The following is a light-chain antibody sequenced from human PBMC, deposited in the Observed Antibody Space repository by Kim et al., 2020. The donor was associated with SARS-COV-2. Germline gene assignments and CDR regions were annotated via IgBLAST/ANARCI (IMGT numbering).Light chain of an antibody. CDR1: QSISSY. CDR2: AAS. CDR3: QQTYRSPLT. V-gene: IGKV1-39*01. Sequence: DIQMTQSPSSLSASVGDRVTITCRASQSISSYLNWYQQKPGKAPKLLIYAASSLQSGVPSRFSGSGSGTDFTLTISSLQPEDFGTYYCQQTYRSPLTFGGGTKVDI. J-gene: IGKJ4*01.